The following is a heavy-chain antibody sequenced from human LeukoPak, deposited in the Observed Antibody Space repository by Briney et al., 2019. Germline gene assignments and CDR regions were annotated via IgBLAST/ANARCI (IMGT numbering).Heavy chain of an antibody. V-gene: IGHV3-48*01. J-gene: IGHJ4*02. Sequence: RTGGSLRLSCAASGFTFSSYSMNWVRQAPGKGLEWVSYISSSSSTIYYADSVKGRFTISRDNAKNSLYLQMNSLRAEDTAVYYCARDRHIVVDPFDYWGQGTLVTVSS. D-gene: IGHD2-2*01. CDR1: GFTFSSYS. CDR3: ARDRHIVVDPFDY. CDR2: ISSSSSTI.